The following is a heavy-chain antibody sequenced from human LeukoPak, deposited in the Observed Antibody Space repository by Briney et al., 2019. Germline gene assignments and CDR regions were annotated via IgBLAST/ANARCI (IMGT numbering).Heavy chain of an antibody. V-gene: IGHV3-48*01. CDR1: GFTFSSYS. J-gene: IGHJ3*02. CDR3: ARGEDIVVVPAALAFDI. CDR2: ISSSSSTI. D-gene: IGHD2-2*01. Sequence: PGGSLRLSCAASGFTFSSYSMNWVRQAPGKGLEWGSYISSSSSTIYYADSVKGRFTISRDNAKNSLYLQMNSLRAEDTAVYYCARGEDIVVVPAALAFDIWGQGTMVTVSS.